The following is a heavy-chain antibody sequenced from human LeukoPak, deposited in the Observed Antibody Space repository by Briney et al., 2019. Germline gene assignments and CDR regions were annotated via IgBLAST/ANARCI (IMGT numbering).Heavy chain of an antibody. D-gene: IGHD6-13*01. J-gene: IGHJ4*02. CDR1: GFTFSTYA. V-gene: IGHV3-23*01. CDR3: AKTPYSSSWYRYFGY. CDR2: ISGSGGST. Sequence: GGSLRLSCAASGFTFSTYAMNWVRQAPGKGLEWVSAISGSGGSTYYADSVKGQFTISRDNSKNTLYLLMNSLRAEDTAVYYCAKTPYSSSWYRYFGYWGQGTLVTVSS.